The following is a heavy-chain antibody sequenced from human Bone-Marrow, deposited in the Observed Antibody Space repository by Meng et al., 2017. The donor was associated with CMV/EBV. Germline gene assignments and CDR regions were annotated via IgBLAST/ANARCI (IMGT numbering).Heavy chain of an antibody. J-gene: IGHJ4*02. CDR2: ISAYNGNT. Sequence: ASVKVSCKASGYTFTSYGISWVRQAPGQGLEWMGWISAYNGNTNYAQKLQGRVTMTTDTSTSTAYMELRSLRSDDTAVYYCARGKQYYDFWSGYLYWGQGTLVTVSS. CDR1: GYTFTSYG. CDR3: ARGKQYYDFWSGYLY. D-gene: IGHD3-3*01. V-gene: IGHV1-18*01.